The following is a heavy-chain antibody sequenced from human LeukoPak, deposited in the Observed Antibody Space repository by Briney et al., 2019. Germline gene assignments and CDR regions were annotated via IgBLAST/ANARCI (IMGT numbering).Heavy chain of an antibody. J-gene: IGHJ4*02. CDR3: AREFNYYDSSGYYIG. CDR1: GFTFSSYA. Sequence: GGSLRLSCAASGFTFSSYAMSWVRQAPGKGLEWVSAISGSGGSTYYADSVKGRFTISRDNAKNSLYLQMNSLRAEDTAVYYCAREFNYYDSSGYYIGWGQGTLVTVSS. CDR2: ISGSGGST. V-gene: IGHV3-23*01. D-gene: IGHD3-22*01.